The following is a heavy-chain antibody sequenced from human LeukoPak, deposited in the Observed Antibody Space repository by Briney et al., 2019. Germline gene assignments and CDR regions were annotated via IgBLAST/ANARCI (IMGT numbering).Heavy chain of an antibody. CDR1: GFTFSNAW. CDR3: ATGGRRYYAD. D-gene: IGHD2/OR15-2a*01. J-gene: IGHJ4*02. CDR2: IKEDGSEK. V-gene: IGHV3-7*01. Sequence: GGSLRLSCAASGFTFSNAWMNWVRQAPGKGLEWVANIKEDGSEKHYVDSVKGRSTISRDNAKNSLYLQMNSLRAEDTAVYYCATGGRRYYADWGQGTLVTVSS.